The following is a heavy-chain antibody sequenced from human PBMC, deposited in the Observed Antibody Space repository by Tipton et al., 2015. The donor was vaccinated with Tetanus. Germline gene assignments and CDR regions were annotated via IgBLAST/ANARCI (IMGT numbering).Heavy chain of an antibody. CDR1: AITFSTYA. Sequence: SLRLSCVDSAITFSTYAMSWVRQAPGKGLEWVSGISRSGGSTCYADSVKGRFTISRDNSQRTLFLQMSSLRAEDTAVYFCANMDTYFYHGRDVWGQGTTVTVSS. CDR3: ANMDTYFYHGRDV. D-gene: IGHD3-10*01. J-gene: IGHJ6*02. V-gene: IGHV3-23*01. CDR2: ISRSGGST.